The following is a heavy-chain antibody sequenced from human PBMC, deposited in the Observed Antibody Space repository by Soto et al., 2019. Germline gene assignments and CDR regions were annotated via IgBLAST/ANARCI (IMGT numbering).Heavy chain of an antibody. CDR2: ISAYNGNT. V-gene: IGHV1-18*01. CDR3: AIERYYYDSSGYPDY. D-gene: IGHD3-22*01. J-gene: IGHJ4*02. CDR1: GYTFTSYG. Sequence: ASVKVSCKASGYTFTSYGISWVRQAPGQGLEWMGWISAYNGNTNYAQKLQGRVTMTTDTSTSTAYMELRSLRSDDTAVYYGAIERYYYDSSGYPDYWGQGTLVTVSS.